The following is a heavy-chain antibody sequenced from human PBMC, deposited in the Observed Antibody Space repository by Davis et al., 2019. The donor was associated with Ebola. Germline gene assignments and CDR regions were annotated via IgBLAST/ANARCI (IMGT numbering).Heavy chain of an antibody. CDR2: IYYSGST. D-gene: IGHD2-15*01. V-gene: IGHV4-61*01. Sequence: SETLSLTCTVSGGSVSSGSYYWSWIRQPPGKGLEWIGYIYYSGSTNYNPSLKSRVTISVDTSKNQFSLKLSSMTAADTAVYYCARDSRTGIYCSGGSCYSYYYYGMDVWGKGTTVTVSS. CDR3: ARDSRTGIYCSGGSCYSYYYYGMDV. CDR1: GGSVSSGSYY. J-gene: IGHJ6*04.